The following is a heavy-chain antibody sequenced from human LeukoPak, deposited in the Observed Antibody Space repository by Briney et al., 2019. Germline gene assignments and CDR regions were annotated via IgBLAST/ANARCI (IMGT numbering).Heavy chain of an antibody. CDR3: ARGDPHSGSYYTYFDY. J-gene: IGHJ4*02. V-gene: IGHV1-69*02. CDR2: IIPILGIA. CDR1: GGTFSSYT. Sequence: SVKVSCKASGGTFSSYTISWVRQGPGQGLEWMGRIIPILGIANYAQKFQGRVTITADKSTSTAYMELSSLRSEDTAVYYCARGDPHSGSYYTYFDYWGQGTLVTVSS. D-gene: IGHD3-10*01.